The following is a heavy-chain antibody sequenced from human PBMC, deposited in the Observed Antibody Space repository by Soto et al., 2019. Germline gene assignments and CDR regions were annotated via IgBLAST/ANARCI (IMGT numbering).Heavy chain of an antibody. D-gene: IGHD4-17*01. CDR1: GGSFSSYA. Sequence: GASVKVSCEACGGSFSSYAISWVRQAPGQGLEWMGGIIPIFGTANYAQKFQGRVTITADESTSTAYMELSSLRSEDTAVYYCARDGYGASPFGYWGQGTLVTVSS. J-gene: IGHJ4*02. V-gene: IGHV1-69*13. CDR3: ARDGYGASPFGY. CDR2: IIPIFGTA.